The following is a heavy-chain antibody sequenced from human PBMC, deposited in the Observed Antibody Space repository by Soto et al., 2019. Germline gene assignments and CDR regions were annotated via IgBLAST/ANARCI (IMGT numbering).Heavy chain of an antibody. V-gene: IGHV1-3*01. CDR3: ARGPGGPDGPGDY. CDR1: GYTFTSYA. Sequence: QVKLVQSGAEVKKPGASVKVSCKASGYTFTSYAMHWVRQAPGQRLEWMGWINAGNGNTKYSQKFQGRVTITRDTAASTVYMEMSSMRSEDTAVYYCARGPGGPDGPGDYWGQGTLVTVSS. CDR2: INAGNGNT. D-gene: IGHD2-15*01. J-gene: IGHJ4*02.